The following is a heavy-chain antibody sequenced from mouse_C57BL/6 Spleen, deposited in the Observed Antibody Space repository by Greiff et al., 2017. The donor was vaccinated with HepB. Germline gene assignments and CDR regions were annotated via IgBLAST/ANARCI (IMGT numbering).Heavy chain of an antibody. Sequence: QVHVKQPGAELVMPGASVKLSCKASGYTFTSYWMHWVKQRPGQGLEWIGEIDPSDSYTNYNQKFKGKSTLTVDKSSSTAYMQLSSLTSEDSAVYYCAKGGMDYWGQGTSVTVSS. CDR3: AKGGMDY. V-gene: IGHV1-69*01. CDR1: GYTFTSYW. J-gene: IGHJ4*01. CDR2: IDPSDSYT.